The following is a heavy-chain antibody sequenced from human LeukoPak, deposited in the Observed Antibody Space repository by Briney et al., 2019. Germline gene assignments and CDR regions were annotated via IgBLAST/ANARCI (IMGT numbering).Heavy chain of an antibody. J-gene: IGHJ4*02. V-gene: IGHV3-30*18. Sequence: GGSLRLSCAASGFSFNNYGMHWARQAPGKGLEWVAVISYDGSNKFYADSVKGRFTISRDKSKNTLYLQMNSLRAGDTAVYYCAKDRNSGWSFFDYWGQGTLVTVSS. CDR1: GFSFNNYG. CDR2: ISYDGSNK. D-gene: IGHD6-19*01. CDR3: AKDRNSGWSFFDY.